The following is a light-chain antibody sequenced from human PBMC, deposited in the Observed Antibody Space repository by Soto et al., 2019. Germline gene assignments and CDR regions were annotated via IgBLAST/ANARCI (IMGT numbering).Light chain of an antibody. V-gene: IGKV3-15*01. CDR3: QQYNNWPPNT. Sequence: EIVMTQSPATLSVSPEERATLSCRASQSVSSNLAWYQQKPGQAPRLLIYGASTRATGIPARFSGSGSGTEFTLTISSLQSEDFAVYYCQQYNNWPPNTFGQGTKLEIK. CDR1: QSVSSN. CDR2: GAS. J-gene: IGKJ2*01.